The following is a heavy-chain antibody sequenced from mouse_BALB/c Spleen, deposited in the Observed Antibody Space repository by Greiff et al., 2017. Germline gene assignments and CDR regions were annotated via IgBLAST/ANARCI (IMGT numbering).Heavy chain of an antibody. J-gene: IGHJ4*01. CDR1: GYSFTSYW. CDR2: IYPGNSDT. V-gene: IGHV1-5*01. CDR3: TREYGKYYYAMDY. D-gene: IGHD2-10*02. Sequence: EVQLQQSGTVLARPGASVKMSCKASGYSFTSYWMHWVKQRPGQGLEWIGAIYPGNSDTSYNQKFKGKAKLTAVTSASTAYMELSSLTNEDSAVYYCTREYGKYYYAMDYWGQGTSVTVSS.